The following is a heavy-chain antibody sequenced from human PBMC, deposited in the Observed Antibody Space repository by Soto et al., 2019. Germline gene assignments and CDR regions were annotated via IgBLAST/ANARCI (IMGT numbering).Heavy chain of an antibody. CDR1: GFSVSTTGVG. D-gene: IGHD1-20*01. J-gene: IGHJ4*02. V-gene: IGHV2-5*02. Sequence: QITLKESGPTLVKPTETLTLTCNFSGFSVSTTGVGVGWIRQAPGKALEWLVFVYWDDDKRYSPSLSSSLTTTKDSSKNQVVLTMSYMAPVDTGTYYWPRRRQSHRNWNTGDFDFWGQGIIVTVSS. CDR3: PRRRQSHRNWNTGDFDF. CDR2: VYWDDDK.